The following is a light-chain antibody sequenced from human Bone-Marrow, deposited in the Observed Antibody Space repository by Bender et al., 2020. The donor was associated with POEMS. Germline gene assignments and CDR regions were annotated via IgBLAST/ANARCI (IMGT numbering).Light chain of an antibody. J-gene: IGLJ3*02. V-gene: IGLV3-21*02. CDR3: QVWDHGTKHWV. CDR1: NIGSES. CDR2: DDT. Sequence: VLTQPPSVSVAPGQTARVACGGNNIGSESVHWYQQKPGQAPVLVVYDDTDRPSGIPERFSGSNSGNTATLTISRVEAGDEADYYCQVWDHGTKHWVFGGGTKLTVL.